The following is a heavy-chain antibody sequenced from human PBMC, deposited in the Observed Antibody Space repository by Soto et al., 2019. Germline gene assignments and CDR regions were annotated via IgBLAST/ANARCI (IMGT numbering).Heavy chain of an antibody. V-gene: IGHV4-39*01. Sequence: WIRQPPGKGLEWIGTIYYSGITYYNPSLKSRVTISVDTSKNQFSLKPSSVTAADTAMYYCARQYSAYNSWGQGTLVTVSS. J-gene: IGHJ4*02. D-gene: IGHD1-26*01. CDR3: ARQYSAYNS. CDR2: IYYSGIT.